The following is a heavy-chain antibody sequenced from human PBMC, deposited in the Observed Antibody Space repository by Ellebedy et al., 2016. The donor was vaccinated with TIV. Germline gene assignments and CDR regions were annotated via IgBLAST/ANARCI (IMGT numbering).Heavy chain of an antibody. CDR3: AREYPPDYYDSSGYGWYFDL. J-gene: IGHJ2*01. Sequence: SVKVSCXASGGTFSSYAISWVRQAPGQGLEWMGGIIPIFGTANYAQKFQGRVTITADKSTSTAYMELSSLRSEDTAVYYCAREYPPDYYDSSGYGWYFDLWGRGTLVTVSP. V-gene: IGHV1-69*06. D-gene: IGHD3-22*01. CDR2: IIPIFGTA. CDR1: GGTFSSYA.